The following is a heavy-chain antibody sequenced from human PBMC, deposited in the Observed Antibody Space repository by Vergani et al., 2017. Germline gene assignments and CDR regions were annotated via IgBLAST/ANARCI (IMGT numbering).Heavy chain of an antibody. D-gene: IGHD3-3*01. CDR3: ARRPEWPHYYYYGMDV. CDR1: GGSISSSSYY. Sequence: QLQLPESGPGLVKPSETLSLTCTVSGGSISSSSYYWGWIRQPPGKGLEWIGSIYYSRSTYYNPSLKSRVTISVDTSKNQFSLKLSSVTAADTAVYYCARRPEWPHYYYYGMDVWGQGTTVTVSS. CDR2: IYYSRST. J-gene: IGHJ6*02. V-gene: IGHV4-39*01.